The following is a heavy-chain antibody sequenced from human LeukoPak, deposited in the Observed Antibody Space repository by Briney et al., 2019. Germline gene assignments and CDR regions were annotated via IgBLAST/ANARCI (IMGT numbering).Heavy chain of an antibody. CDR3: ARVTIFGVVFDP. CDR1: GGSISSGDYY. V-gene: IGHV4-30-4*08. Sequence: PSETLSLTCTVSGGSISSGDYYWSWIRQPSGKGLEWIGYIYYSGSTYYNPSLKSRVTISVDTSKNQFSLKLTSVTAADTAVYYCARVTIFGVVFDPWGQGTLVTVSS. J-gene: IGHJ5*02. D-gene: IGHD3-3*01. CDR2: IYYSGST.